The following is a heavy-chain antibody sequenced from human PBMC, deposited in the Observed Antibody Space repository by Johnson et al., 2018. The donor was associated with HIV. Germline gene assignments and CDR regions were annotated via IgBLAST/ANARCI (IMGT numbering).Heavy chain of an antibody. CDR3: ARACRDGYTCDAFDI. V-gene: IGHV3-66*01. D-gene: IGHD5-24*01. J-gene: IGHJ3*02. CDR2: IYSGGST. Sequence: VQLVESGGGVVRPGGSLRLSCAASGFTFHDSGMSWVRQVPGKGLEWVSVIYSGGSTSYPDSVKGRFTISRDNSKNTLYLQMNSLRVEDTAVYYCARACRDGYTCDAFDIWGQGTMVTVSS. CDR1: GFTFHDSG.